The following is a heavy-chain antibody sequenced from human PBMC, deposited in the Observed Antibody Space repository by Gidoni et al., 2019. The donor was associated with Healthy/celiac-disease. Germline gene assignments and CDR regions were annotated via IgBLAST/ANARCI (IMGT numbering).Heavy chain of an antibody. D-gene: IGHD3-3*01. V-gene: IGHV4-61*02. CDR2: IYTSGST. CDR3: ARADTIFGVVLDY. CDR1: RASISSGSYY. J-gene: IGHJ4*02. Sequence: QVQLQESCPGLVKPSQTLSLTCTVSRASISSGSYYWSWILQPAGKGLEWIGRIYTSGSTNYTPSLKILVTISVDTSKNQFSLKLSSVTAADTAVYYCARADTIFGVVLDYWGQGTLVTVSS.